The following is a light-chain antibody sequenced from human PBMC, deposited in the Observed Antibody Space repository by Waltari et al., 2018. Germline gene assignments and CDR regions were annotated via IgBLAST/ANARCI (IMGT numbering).Light chain of an antibody. CDR3: QQYDGSVLT. Sequence: IVLTQSPATLPLSPGQRATLSCRASQTINNNFLVWYQQKPGQAPRLLIHGASSRATGFPDRFSGSGSGTDFTLTISSLEPEDVAVYYCQQYDGSVLTFGGGTKVE. J-gene: IGKJ4*01. CDR1: QTINNNF. CDR2: GAS. V-gene: IGKV3-20*01.